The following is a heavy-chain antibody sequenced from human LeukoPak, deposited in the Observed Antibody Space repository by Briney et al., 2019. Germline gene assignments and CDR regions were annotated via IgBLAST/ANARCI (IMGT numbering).Heavy chain of an antibody. Sequence: PGGSLRLSCAASGFIFSNAWMNWVRQAPGKGLEWVGRIKSKTDGGTTDYAAPVKGRFTISRDDSKNTVYLQMNSLKTDDTAVYFCTTGRGLVVVAATPSHYYYMDVWGKGTTVTISS. D-gene: IGHD2-15*01. CDR3: TTGRGLVVVAATPSHYYYMDV. J-gene: IGHJ6*03. CDR2: IKSKTDGGTT. V-gene: IGHV3-15*01. CDR1: GFIFSNAW.